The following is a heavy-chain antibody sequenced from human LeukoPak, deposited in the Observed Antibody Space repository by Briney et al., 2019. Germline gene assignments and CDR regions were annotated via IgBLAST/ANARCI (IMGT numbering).Heavy chain of an antibody. J-gene: IGHJ4*02. D-gene: IGHD3-10*01. CDR3: ARSWSYYYGSGSFDY. CDR2: IYYSGST. CDR1: GGSISSYY. Sequence: SETLSLTFTVSGGSISSYYWSWIRQPPGKGLEWIVYIYYSGSTNYNPSLKSRVTISVDTSKNQFSLKLSSVTAADTAVYYCARSWSYYYGSGSFDYWGQGTLVTVSS. V-gene: IGHV4-59*01.